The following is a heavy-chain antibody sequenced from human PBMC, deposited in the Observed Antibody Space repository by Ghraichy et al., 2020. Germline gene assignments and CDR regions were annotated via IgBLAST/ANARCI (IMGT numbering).Heavy chain of an antibody. V-gene: IGHV3-11*01. CDR3: ARIAVTPDWMYYFDY. CDR1: GFTFSDYY. CDR2: ISSSGSTI. J-gene: IGHJ4*02. D-gene: IGHD4-17*01. Sequence: GESLNISCAASGFTFSDYYMSWIRQAPGKGLEWVSYISSSGSTIYYADSVKGRFTISRDNAKNSLYLQMNSLRAEDTAVYYCARIAVTPDWMYYFDYWGQGTLVTVSS.